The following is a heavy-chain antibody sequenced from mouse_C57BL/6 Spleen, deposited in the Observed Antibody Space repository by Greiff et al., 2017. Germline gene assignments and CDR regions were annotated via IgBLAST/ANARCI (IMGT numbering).Heavy chain of an antibody. V-gene: IGHV1-55*01. D-gene: IGHD1-1*01. Sequence: QVQLKQPGAELVKPGASVKMSYKASGYAFSSYWMTWVKQRPGKGLEWIGDIYPGSGSTNYNGKFKGKATLTVATSSSTAYMPLSSLTSEDSAVYYSYRDGTHDMDYWGQGTSVTVSS. J-gene: IGHJ4*01. CDR3: YRDGTHDMDY. CDR1: GYAFSSYW. CDR2: IYPGSGST.